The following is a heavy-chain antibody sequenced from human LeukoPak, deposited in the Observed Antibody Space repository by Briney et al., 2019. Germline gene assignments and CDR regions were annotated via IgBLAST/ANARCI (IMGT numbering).Heavy chain of an antibody. CDR3: ARGGGSITGTTGYFDY. Sequence: SVKVSCKASGGTFSSYAISWVRQAPGHGLEWIGGIIPIFGTANYAQKFQGRVTITTDESTSTAYMELSSLRSEDTAVYYCARGGGSITGTTGYFDYWGQGTLVTVSS. V-gene: IGHV1-69*05. J-gene: IGHJ4*02. D-gene: IGHD1-7*01. CDR2: IIPIFGTA. CDR1: GGTFSSYA.